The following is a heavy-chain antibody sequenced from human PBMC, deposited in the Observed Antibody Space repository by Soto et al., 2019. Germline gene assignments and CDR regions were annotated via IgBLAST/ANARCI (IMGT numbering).Heavy chain of an antibody. J-gene: IGHJ4*02. CDR2: ISGSGGST. CDR1: GFTFSSYA. V-gene: IGHV3-23*01. D-gene: IGHD3-16*02. Sequence: GGSLRLSCAASGFTFSSYAMSWVRQAPGKGLEWVSAISGSGGSTYYADSVKGRFTISRDNSKNTLYLQMNSLRAEDTAVYYCAKDRLMITFGGVIGNWGQGTLVTVSS. CDR3: AKDRLMITFGGVIGN.